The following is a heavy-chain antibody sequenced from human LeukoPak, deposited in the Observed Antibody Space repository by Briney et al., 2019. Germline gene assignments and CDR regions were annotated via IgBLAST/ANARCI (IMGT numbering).Heavy chain of an antibody. CDR2: IYYSGST. CDR1: GGSISSGDYY. J-gene: IGHJ6*02. D-gene: IGHD2-15*01. V-gene: IGHV4-30-4*01. CDR3: ASMRACSGGSCYSVSYYYYYGMDV. Sequence: SETLSLTCTVSGGSISSGDYYWSWIRQPPGKGLEWIGYIYYSGSTYYNPSLKSRVTISVDTSKNQFSLKLSSVTAADTAVYYCASMRACSGGSCYSVSYYYYYGMDVWGQGTTVTVSS.